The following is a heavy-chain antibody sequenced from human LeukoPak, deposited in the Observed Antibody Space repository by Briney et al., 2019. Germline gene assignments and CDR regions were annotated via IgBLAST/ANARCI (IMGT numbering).Heavy chain of an antibody. D-gene: IGHD2-2*01. CDR2: IKSKTDGGTT. J-gene: IGHJ6*02. V-gene: IGHV3-15*01. Sequence: GGSLRLSCAASGFTFSNAWMSWVRQAPGKGLEWVGRIKSKTDGGTTDYAAPVKGRFTISRDDSKNTLYLQMNSLKTEDTAVYYCTTDLQVRIVVVPAAPQNYGMDVWGQGTTVTVSS. CDR3: TTDLQVRIVVVPAAPQNYGMDV. CDR1: GFTFSNAW.